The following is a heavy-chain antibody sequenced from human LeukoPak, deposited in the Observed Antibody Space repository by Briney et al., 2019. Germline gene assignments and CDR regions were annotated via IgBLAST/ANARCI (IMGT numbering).Heavy chain of an antibody. CDR2: ISSSSSYI. J-gene: IGHJ4*02. V-gene: IGHV3-21*01. CDR1: GFTFSSDS. Sequence: GGSLRLSCAASGFTFSSDSMNWVRQAPGKGLEWVSSISSSSSYIYYADSVKGRFTISRDNSRSTLYLQMNSLRPEDTAIYYCAREGYYGSGSPPSLYFDYWGQGTLVTVSS. D-gene: IGHD3-10*01. CDR3: AREGYYGSGSPPSLYFDY.